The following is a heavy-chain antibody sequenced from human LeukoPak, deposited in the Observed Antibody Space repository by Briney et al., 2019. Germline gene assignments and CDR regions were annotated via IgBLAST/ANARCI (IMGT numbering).Heavy chain of an antibody. Sequence: GSLRLSCAASGFTFSDYYMSWIRQPPGKGLEWIGEINHSGSTNYNPSLKSRVTISVDTSKNQFSLKLSSVTAADTAVYYCARGGVEDSSSWYTYWGQGTLVTVSS. CDR3: ARGGVEDSSSWYTY. V-gene: IGHV4-34*01. CDR2: INHSGST. D-gene: IGHD6-13*01. J-gene: IGHJ4*02. CDR1: GFTFSDYY.